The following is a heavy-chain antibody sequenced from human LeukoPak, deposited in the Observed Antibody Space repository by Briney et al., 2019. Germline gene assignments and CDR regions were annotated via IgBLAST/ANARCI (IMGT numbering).Heavy chain of an antibody. CDR1: GYTFTSYD. V-gene: IGHV1-8*03. J-gene: IGHJ4*02. D-gene: IGHD6-19*01. Sequence: ASVKASCKASGYTFTSYDINWVRQATGQGLEWMGWMNPNSGNTGYAQKFQGRVTITRNTSISTAYMELSSLRSEDTAVYYCARVSVSGWYVYWGQGTLVTVSS. CDR3: ARVSVSGWYVY. CDR2: MNPNSGNT.